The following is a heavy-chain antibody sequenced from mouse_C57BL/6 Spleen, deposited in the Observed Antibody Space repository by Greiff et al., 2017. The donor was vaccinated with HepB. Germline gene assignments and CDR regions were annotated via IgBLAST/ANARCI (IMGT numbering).Heavy chain of an antibody. D-gene: IGHD1-1*01. V-gene: IGHV1-80*01. Sequence: VQLQQSGAELVKPGASVKISCKASGYAFSSYWMNWVKQRPGKGLEWIGQIYPGDGDTNYNGKFKGKATLTADKSSSTAYMQLSSLTSEDSAVYFCARWDYGSSPLIGLFDVWGTGTTVTVSS. CDR1: GYAFSSYW. CDR2: IYPGDGDT. CDR3: ARWDYGSSPLIGLFDV. J-gene: IGHJ1*03.